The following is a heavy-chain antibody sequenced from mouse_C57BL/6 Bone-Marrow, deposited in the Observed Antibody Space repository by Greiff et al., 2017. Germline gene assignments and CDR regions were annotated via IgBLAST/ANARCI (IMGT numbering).Heavy chain of an antibody. V-gene: IGHV3-3*01. J-gene: IGHJ3*01. CDR1: GFSINSDCY. D-gene: IGHD1-1*01. CDR2: TFYSGIT. CDR3: AGDGQYYYGSSPAGFAY. Sequence: EVQGVESGPSLVRPSQTLSLTCTVTGFSINSDCYWIWIRQFPGNKLEYIGYTFYSGITYYNPSLESRTYITRDTSKNQFSLKLSSVTTEDTATYYCAGDGQYYYGSSPAGFAYWGQGTLVTVSA.